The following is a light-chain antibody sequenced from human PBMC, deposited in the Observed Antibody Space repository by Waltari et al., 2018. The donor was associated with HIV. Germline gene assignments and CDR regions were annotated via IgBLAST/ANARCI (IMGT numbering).Light chain of an antibody. CDR3: QQRSDLPPT. Sequence: EIVLTQSPATLSLSPGERATLSCRASQSVGSYLGWYQQKPGQAPRLLIYDASNRATVIPARFSCSGSGTDFTLTIRSLEPEDFAVYYCQQRSDLPPTFGQGTKVEIK. V-gene: IGKV3-11*01. CDR1: QSVGSY. J-gene: IGKJ1*01. CDR2: DAS.